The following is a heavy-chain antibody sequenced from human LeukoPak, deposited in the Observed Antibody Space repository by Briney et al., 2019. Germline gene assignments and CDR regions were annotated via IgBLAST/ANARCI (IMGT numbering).Heavy chain of an antibody. CDR3: ARDEVIMPKNFDY. V-gene: IGHV3-21*01. CDR2: ISSSSSYI. CDR1: GFTFSSYS. J-gene: IGHJ4*02. D-gene: IGHD3-3*01. Sequence: PGGSLRLSCAASGFTFSSYSMNWVRQAPGKGLEWVSSISSSSSYIYYADSVKGRFTISRDNAKNSLYLQMNSLRAEDTAVYYCARDEVIMPKNFDYWGQGTLVTVSS.